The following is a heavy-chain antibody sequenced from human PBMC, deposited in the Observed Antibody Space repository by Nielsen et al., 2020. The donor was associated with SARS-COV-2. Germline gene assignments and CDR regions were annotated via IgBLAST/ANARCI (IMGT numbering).Heavy chain of an antibody. J-gene: IGHJ5*02. Sequence: ASVKVSCKASGYTFTSYAMNWVRLAPGQGLEWMGWINTNTGNPTYAQGFTGRFVFSLDTSVSTAYLQICSLKAEDTAVYYCARDLSSTSWFGRETNWFDPWGQGTLVTVSS. V-gene: IGHV7-4-1*01. CDR3: ARDLSSTSWFGRETNWFDP. CDR1: GYTFTSYA. D-gene: IGHD2-2*01. CDR2: INTNTGNP.